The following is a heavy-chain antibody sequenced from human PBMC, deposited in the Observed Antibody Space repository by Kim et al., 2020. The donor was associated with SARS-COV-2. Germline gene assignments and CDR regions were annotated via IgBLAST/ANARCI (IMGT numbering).Heavy chain of an antibody. Sequence: NTKFSQKFQGRVTITRDTSASTAYMERTSLRSEDTAIYYCARGSGWAFDYWGQGTLVTVAS. D-gene: IGHD6-19*01. J-gene: IGHJ4*02. CDR2: NT. V-gene: IGHV1-3*01. CDR3: ARGSGWAFDY.